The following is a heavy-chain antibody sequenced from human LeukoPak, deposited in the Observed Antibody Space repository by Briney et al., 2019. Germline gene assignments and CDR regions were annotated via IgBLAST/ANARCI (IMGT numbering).Heavy chain of an antibody. CDR3: AKDGYVSWAYQLSHFDY. CDR2: ISNSDGST. D-gene: IGHD2-2*03. CDR1: AFTFSSYT. V-gene: IGHV3-23*01. Sequence: GGSLRLSCAASAFTFSSYTMSWVRQAPGKGLEWVSAISNSDGSTYYADSVKGRFTISRDNSKNTVYLQMNSLRAEDTAVYYCAKDGYVSWAYQLSHFDYWGQGTLVTVSS. J-gene: IGHJ4*02.